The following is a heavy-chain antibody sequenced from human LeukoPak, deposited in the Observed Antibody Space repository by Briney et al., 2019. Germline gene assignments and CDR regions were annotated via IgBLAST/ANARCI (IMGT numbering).Heavy chain of an antibody. CDR2: ISAHNGDT. CDR1: GYTFTTYG. V-gene: IGHV1-18*01. J-gene: IGHJ4*02. Sequence: ASVKVSCKASGYTFTTYGISWVRQAPGQGLEWMGWISAHNGDTNYAQRLQGRVTMTTDTSTGTAYMELRSLRSDDTAVYYCARVKARSGSYSLDYWGQGTLVTVSS. D-gene: IGHD1-26*01. CDR3: ARVKARSGSYSLDY.